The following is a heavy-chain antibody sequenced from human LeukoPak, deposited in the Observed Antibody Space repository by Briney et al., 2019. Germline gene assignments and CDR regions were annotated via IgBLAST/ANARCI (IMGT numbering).Heavy chain of an antibody. CDR1: GFTFSSYA. V-gene: IGHV3-23*01. D-gene: IGHD4-17*01. CDR3: AKEDGDYFRASPGLEYYYYYYMDV. J-gene: IGHJ6*03. CDR2: ISGSGGST. Sequence: GGSLRLSCAASGFTFSSYAMSWVRQAPGKGLEWVSAISGSGGSTYYADFVKGRFTISRDNSKNTLYLQMNSLRAEDTAVYYCAKEDGDYFRASPGLEYYYYYYMDVWGKGTTVTVSS.